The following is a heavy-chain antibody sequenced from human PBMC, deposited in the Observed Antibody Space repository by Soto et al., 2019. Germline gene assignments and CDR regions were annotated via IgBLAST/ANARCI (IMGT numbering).Heavy chain of an antibody. D-gene: IGHD3-10*01. CDR3: ARKVSGSTGRPDLWYFDL. CDR1: GFTFSGYA. Sequence: EVQLLDSGGGLVQPGGSLRLSCAASGFTFSGYALTWVRQAPGKGLGWVSAISGGGDATFYADTVKGRFTISRDNFKNTLYLQMNTLRAEDTAVYYCARKVSGSTGRPDLWYFDLWGRGTLVTVSS. V-gene: IGHV3-23*01. CDR2: ISGGGDAT. J-gene: IGHJ2*01.